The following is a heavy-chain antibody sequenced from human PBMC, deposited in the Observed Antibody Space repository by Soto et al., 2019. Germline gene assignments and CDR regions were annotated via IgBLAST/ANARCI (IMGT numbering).Heavy chain of an antibody. CDR1: GFTFSNAW. J-gene: IGHJ3*02. CDR2: IKSKTDGGTT. Sequence: GGSLRLSCAASGFTFSNAWMNWVRQAPGKGLEWVSRIKSKTDGGTTDYAAPVKGRFTISRDDSKNTLYLQTNSLKTEDTAVYYCTTSGGAGIWGQGTMVTVSS. CDR3: TTSGGAGI. D-gene: IGHD2-15*01. V-gene: IGHV3-15*07.